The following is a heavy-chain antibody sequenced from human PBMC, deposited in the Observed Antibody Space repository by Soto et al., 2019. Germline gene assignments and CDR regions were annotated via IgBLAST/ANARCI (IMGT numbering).Heavy chain of an antibody. CDR2: IYYSGDT. Sequence: QVQLQESGPGLVKPSETLSLTCSVSGDSLNSYYWSWIRQSPGKGLEWLGYIYYSGDTKYNPSLQSRISISVDTTENQCSLRLSSVTAADTAVYFCARDRNKLWKNDAFDIWGQGTMVTVSS. V-gene: IGHV4-59*01. D-gene: IGHD1-1*01. CDR3: ARDRNKLWKNDAFDI. J-gene: IGHJ3*02. CDR1: GDSLNSYY.